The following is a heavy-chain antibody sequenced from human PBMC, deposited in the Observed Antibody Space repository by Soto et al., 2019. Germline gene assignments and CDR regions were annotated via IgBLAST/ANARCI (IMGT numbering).Heavy chain of an antibody. CDR1: GFTFSRYA. J-gene: IGHJ4*02. CDR3: AKTSGSYLVAFDY. Sequence: EVQLLESGGGLIQPGGSLRLSCAASGFTFSRYAMSWVRQAPGKGLEWVSIVSGSGATTSYVDSVKGRFTISRDNSKNTLYLQMNSLRAEDTAIYFCAKTSGSYLVAFDYWGQGTLVTVSS. CDR2: VSGSGATT. D-gene: IGHD3-10*01. V-gene: IGHV3-23*01.